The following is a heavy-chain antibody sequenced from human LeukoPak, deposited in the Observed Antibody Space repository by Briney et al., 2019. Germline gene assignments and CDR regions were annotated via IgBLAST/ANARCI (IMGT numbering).Heavy chain of an antibody. CDR2: IYYSGST. V-gene: IGHV4-59*01. CDR3: ARERYYYASGSIGIDS. J-gene: IGHJ4*02. Sequence: KASETPSLTCTVSGGSMSRNYWSWIRRPPGKGLEWLGYIYYSGSTNYNPSLKSRITISVDTSKSQFSLKLSSVTAADTAVYYCARERYYYASGSIGIDSWGQGTLVTVSS. D-gene: IGHD3-10*01. CDR1: GGSMSRNY.